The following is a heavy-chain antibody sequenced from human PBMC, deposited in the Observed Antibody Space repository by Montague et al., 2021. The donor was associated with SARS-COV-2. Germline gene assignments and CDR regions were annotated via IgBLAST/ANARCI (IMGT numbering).Heavy chain of an antibody. Sequence: SETLSLTCTVSGGSMSGYHWSWIRQPSGKGLEWIGYIYYSGGTNYNPSLKSRVTISVDTSKNQFSLKLNSVTAADTAVYYCARGASELPSWGQGALVTVPS. CDR3: ARGASELPS. V-gene: IGHV4-59*01. D-gene: IGHD3-10*01. CDR2: IYYSGGT. CDR1: GGSMSGYH. J-gene: IGHJ5*02.